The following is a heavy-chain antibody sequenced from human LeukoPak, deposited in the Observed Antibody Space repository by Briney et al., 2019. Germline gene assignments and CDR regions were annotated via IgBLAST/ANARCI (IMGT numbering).Heavy chain of an antibody. CDR2: IIPIFGTA. V-gene: IGHV1-69*05. CDR3: ARASEYYYDSSGYLVQAYAFDI. Sequence: ASVKVSCKASGGTFSSYAISWVRPAPGQGLEWMGRIIPIFGTANYAQKFQGRVTITTDESTSTAYMELSSLRSEDTAVYYCARASEYYYDSSGYLVQAYAFDIWGQGTMVTVSS. D-gene: IGHD3-22*01. CDR1: GGTFSSYA. J-gene: IGHJ3*02.